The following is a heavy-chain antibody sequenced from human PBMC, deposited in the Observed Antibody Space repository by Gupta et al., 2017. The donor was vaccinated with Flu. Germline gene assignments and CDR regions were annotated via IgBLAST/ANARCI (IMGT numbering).Heavy chain of an antibody. CDR2: ISPSTTII. CDR3: ARAASYYDTSGFYFDS. D-gene: IGHD3-22*01. Sequence: VSFISPSTTIIYYADSVKGRFTVSRDNAKNSLYLQMNSLRAEDTAVYYCARAASYYDTSGFYFDSWGQGTLVTVSS. J-gene: IGHJ4*02. V-gene: IGHV3-48*03.